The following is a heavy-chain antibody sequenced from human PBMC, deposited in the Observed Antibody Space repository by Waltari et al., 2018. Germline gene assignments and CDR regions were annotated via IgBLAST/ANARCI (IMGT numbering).Heavy chain of an antibody. V-gene: IGHV1-3*01. J-gene: IGHJ4*02. Sequence: QVQLVQSGAEVKKPGASVKVSCKASGYTFTSYAMHWVRQAPGQRLEWMGWINAGHGNTKYSQKFQGRVTITRDTSASTAYMELSSLRSEDTAVYYWATDFGWELFFDYWGQGTLVTVSS. D-gene: IGHD1-26*01. CDR2: INAGHGNT. CDR1: GYTFTSYA. CDR3: ATDFGWELFFDY.